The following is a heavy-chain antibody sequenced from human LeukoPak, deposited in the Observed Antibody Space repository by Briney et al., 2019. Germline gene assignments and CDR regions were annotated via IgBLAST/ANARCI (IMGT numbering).Heavy chain of an antibody. J-gene: IGHJ5*02. CDR3: GLNRAAAGYWLDP. CDR2: IRYDGRIK. D-gene: IGHD6-13*01. V-gene: IGHV3-30*02. CDR1: GFTFSAYS. Sequence: GGSLRLSCAASGFTFSAYSVHWVRQAPGKGLEWLAFIRYDGRIKNYADSVKGRFTISIDNSKNTLYLQMNSLTTEDTSLYYCGLNRAAAGYWLDPWGQGTLVIVSS.